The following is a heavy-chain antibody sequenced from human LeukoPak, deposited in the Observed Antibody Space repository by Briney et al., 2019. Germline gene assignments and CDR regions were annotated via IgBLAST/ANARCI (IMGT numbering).Heavy chain of an antibody. CDR1: GGSFSGYY. D-gene: IGHD1-7*01. CDR3: ARGRTGTTLYY. V-gene: IGHV4-34*01. J-gene: IGHJ4*02. CDR2: INHSGST. Sequence: PETLSLTCAVYGGSFSGYYWSWIRQPPGKGLEWIGEINHSGSTNYHPSLKSRVTISVDTSKNQFSLKLSSVTAADTAVYYCARGRTGTTLYYWGQGTLVTVSS.